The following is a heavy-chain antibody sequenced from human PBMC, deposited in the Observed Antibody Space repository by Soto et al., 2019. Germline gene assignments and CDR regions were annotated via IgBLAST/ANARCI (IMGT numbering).Heavy chain of an antibody. J-gene: IGHJ6*02. Sequence: GGSLRLSCAASGFPFSSYAMSWVRQAPGKGLEWVSSINSDGSSTSYADSVKGRFTISRDNSKNTLYLQMNSLRAEDTAVYYCARVPHNYYYYGMDVWGQGTTVTVSS. CDR3: ARVPHNYYYYGMDV. CDR1: GFPFSSYA. V-gene: IGHV3-74*01. CDR2: INSDGSST.